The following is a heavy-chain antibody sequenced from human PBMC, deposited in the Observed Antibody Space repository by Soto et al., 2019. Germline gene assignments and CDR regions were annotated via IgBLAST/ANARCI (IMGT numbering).Heavy chain of an antibody. CDR3: AGESGGATATLDYYYFYMDV. J-gene: IGHJ6*03. V-gene: IGHV1-2*04. D-gene: IGHD5-12*01. CDR1: GDRFTDYY. Sequence: QVQLVQSGAEVKEPGASVTVSCRASGDRFTDYYMHWVRQAPGQGLEWMGWINPNSGVTKYAQEFQGWVTMTRDTSIRTVYMQLTRLRFDDTASYYCAGESGGATATLDYYYFYMDVWGTGTTVTVSS. CDR2: INPNSGVT.